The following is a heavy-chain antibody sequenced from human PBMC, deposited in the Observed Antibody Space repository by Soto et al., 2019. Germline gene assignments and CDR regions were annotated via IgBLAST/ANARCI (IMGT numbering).Heavy chain of an antibody. CDR1: GYTFTSYY. Sequence: ASVNVSCKASGYTFTSYYMHWVRQAPGQGLEWMGIINPSGGSTSYAQKFQGRVTMTRDTSTSTVYMELSSLRSEDTAVYYCARDGVVETYCSGGSCYPYYYYGMDVWGQGTTVTVSS. J-gene: IGHJ6*02. CDR2: INPSGGST. CDR3: ARDGVVETYCSGGSCYPYYYYGMDV. V-gene: IGHV1-46*01. D-gene: IGHD2-15*01.